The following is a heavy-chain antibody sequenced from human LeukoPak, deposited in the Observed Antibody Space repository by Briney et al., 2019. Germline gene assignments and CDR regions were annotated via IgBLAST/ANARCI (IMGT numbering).Heavy chain of an antibody. CDR1: GGSMSSNY. CDR3: ARHGGVSSGAFDI. J-gene: IGHJ3*02. D-gene: IGHD6-19*01. Sequence: SETLSLTCTVSGGSMSSNYWSWIRLPPGKGLEWIGYIYYSGSTDYNPSLKSRVSISVATSKNQFSLSLGSVTAADTAVYYCARHGGVSSGAFDIWGQGTMVTVSS. V-gene: IGHV4-59*08. CDR2: IYYSGST.